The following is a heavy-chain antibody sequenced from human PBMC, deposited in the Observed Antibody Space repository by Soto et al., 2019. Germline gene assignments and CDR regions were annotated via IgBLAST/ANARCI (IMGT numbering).Heavy chain of an antibody. Sequence: GPTLVNPTQTLTLTCTFSGFSLTTSGVGVGWIRQPPGNALEWLALIYWNDDKRYSPSLRGRLTITKDTSKNQVVLAMTNIDPVDTATYYCAHHTITPATNWFDPWGLGTLVTVSS. J-gene: IGHJ5*02. CDR2: IYWNDDK. CDR1: GFSLTTSGVG. CDR3: AHHTITPATNWFDP. D-gene: IGHD2-2*01. V-gene: IGHV2-5*01.